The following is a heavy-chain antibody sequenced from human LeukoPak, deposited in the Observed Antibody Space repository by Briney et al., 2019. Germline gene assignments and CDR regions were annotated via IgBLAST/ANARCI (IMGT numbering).Heavy chain of an antibody. CDR3: AKRVGRAFPSPQTNRPHP. D-gene: IGHD1-14*01. Sequence: SETLSLTCTVSGDSISIYYWNWIRQPPGKGLEWIGQIYDSGTTHYNPSLKSRVTISVDASKNQFSLKLNSVTAADTAVYYCAKRVGRAFPSPQTNRPHPWGQGTLVT. CDR1: GDSISIYY. V-gene: IGHV4-59*01. CDR2: IYDSGTT. J-gene: IGHJ5*02.